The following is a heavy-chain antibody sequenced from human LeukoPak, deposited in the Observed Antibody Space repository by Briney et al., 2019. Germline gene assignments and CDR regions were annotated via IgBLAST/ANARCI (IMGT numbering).Heavy chain of an antibody. CDR1: GCTFSSNY. D-gene: IGHD6-19*01. CDR3: AKDLLIAVAGHDAFDI. V-gene: IGHV3-66*02. Sequence: GGSLRLSCAASGCTFSSNYMSWVRQAPGKGLEWVSVIYSGGSTYYADSVKGRFTISRDNSKNTLYLQMNSLRAEDTAVYYCAKDLLIAVAGHDAFDIWGQGTMVTVSS. CDR2: IYSGGST. J-gene: IGHJ3*02.